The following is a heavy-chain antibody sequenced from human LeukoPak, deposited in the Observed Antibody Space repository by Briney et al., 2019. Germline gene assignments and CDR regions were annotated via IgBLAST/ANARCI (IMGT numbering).Heavy chain of an antibody. J-gene: IGHJ5*02. D-gene: IGHD6-19*01. Sequence: TSETLSLTCTVSGGSISSSYWSWTRQPAGKGLEWIGRIFTSGTTEYNPSLKSRVTMSVDTSKNQFSLKLTSVTAADTAVYYCARDFGFGSAWGQGALVTVSS. V-gene: IGHV4-4*07. CDR3: ARDFGFGSA. CDR2: IFTSGTT. CDR1: GGSISSSY.